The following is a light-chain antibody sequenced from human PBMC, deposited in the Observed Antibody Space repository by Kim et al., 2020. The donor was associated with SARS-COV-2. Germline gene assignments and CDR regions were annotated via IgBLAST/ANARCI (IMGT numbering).Light chain of an antibody. Sequence: SPVERATLSCRASQSVSNYLAWYQHKPGQAPRLLIYDASNRATGIPARFSGSGSGTDFTLTISSLQPEDFAIYYCQQRNNWPRVTFGQGTRLEIK. V-gene: IGKV3-11*01. CDR3: QQRNNWPRVT. CDR1: QSVSNY. CDR2: DAS. J-gene: IGKJ5*01.